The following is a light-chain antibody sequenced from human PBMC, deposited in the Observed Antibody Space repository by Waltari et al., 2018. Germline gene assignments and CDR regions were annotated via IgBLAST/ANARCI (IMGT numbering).Light chain of an antibody. CDR3: LQYNIYPRT. J-gene: IGKJ1*01. CDR2: GAS. V-gene: IGKV1-16*01. Sequence: DIQMTQSPSSLSASVGDRVTITCRASQGIRNSVDWFQQKPGKAPKSLIYGASTLHSGVPSRFSGSGSGTDFTLTISSLQPEDFATYYCLQYNIYPRTFGQGTKVEIK. CDR1: QGIRNS.